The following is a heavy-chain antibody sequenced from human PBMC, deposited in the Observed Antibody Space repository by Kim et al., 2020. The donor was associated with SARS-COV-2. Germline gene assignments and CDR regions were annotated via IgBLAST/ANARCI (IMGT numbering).Heavy chain of an antibody. D-gene: IGHD3-10*01. Sequence: TLSLTCTVSGGSISSGGYYWSWIRQHPGKGLEWIGYIDYSGSTYSNPSHKSRVTISVDTSKNQFSLKLSSVTAADTAVYYCARIISMVRGVITHFDHWGQGTLVTVSS. CDR3: ARIISMVRGVITHFDH. V-gene: IGHV4-31*03. CDR1: GGSISSGGYY. J-gene: IGHJ4*02. CDR2: IDYSGST.